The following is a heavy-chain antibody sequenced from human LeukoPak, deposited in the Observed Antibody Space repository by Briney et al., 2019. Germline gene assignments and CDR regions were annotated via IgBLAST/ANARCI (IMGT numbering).Heavy chain of an antibody. V-gene: IGHV1-69*04. D-gene: IGHD6-19*01. CDR1: GGTFSSYA. CDR2: IIPILGIA. Sequence: GGSLRLSCAASGGTFSSYAISWVRQAPGQGLEWMGRIIPILGIANYAQKFQGRVTITADKSTSTAYMGLSSLRSEDTAVYYCARPNGDSSGWYVVWGQGTLVTVSS. J-gene: IGHJ4*02. CDR3: ARPNGDSSGWYVV.